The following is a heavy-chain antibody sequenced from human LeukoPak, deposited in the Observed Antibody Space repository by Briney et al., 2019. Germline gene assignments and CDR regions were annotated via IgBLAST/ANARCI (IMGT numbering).Heavy chain of an antibody. D-gene: IGHD5-12*01. CDR3: ARVSSGYDLIGYYYYYMDV. CDR2: IFYSGTT. V-gene: IGHV4-59*01. Sequence: SETLSLTCTVSGGSISSYYWSWIRQPPGRGLEWIGFIFYSGTTNYNPSLKSRVTISVDTSKNQFSLKLSSVTAADTAVYYCARVSSGYDLIGYYYYYMDVWGKGTTVTISS. CDR1: GGSISSYY. J-gene: IGHJ6*03.